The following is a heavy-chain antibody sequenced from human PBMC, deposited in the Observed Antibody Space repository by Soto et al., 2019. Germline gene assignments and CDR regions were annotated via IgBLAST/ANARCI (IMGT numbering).Heavy chain of an antibody. V-gene: IGHV5-51*01. Sequence: GESLKISCQGSGYSFTSNWIGWVRQMPGKGLEWMGIINPADSDIKYSPSFQGQVTISADKSIGTACLQWRSLKASDTAMYYCARHQRDDASRKIDCWGQGTLVTVSS. CDR1: GYSFTSNW. CDR3: ARHQRDDASRKIDC. CDR2: INPADSDI. J-gene: IGHJ4*02.